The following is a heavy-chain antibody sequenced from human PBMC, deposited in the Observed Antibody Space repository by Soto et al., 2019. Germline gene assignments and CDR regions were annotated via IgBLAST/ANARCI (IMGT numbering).Heavy chain of an antibody. CDR3: AHRPGGYLSGWDNGNFDY. V-gene: IGHV2-5*02. CDR2: IYWDDDK. CDR1: GFSFSTSQVG. D-gene: IGHD6-19*01. Sequence: SGPTLVNPTQTLTLTCTFSGFSFSTSQVGVGWISQPPGKAQEWLAFIYWDDDKRYSPSLRNRLSITKDTSKNQVVLTMTNMDPVDTATYYCAHRPGGYLSGWDNGNFDYWGRGALVTVSS. J-gene: IGHJ4*02.